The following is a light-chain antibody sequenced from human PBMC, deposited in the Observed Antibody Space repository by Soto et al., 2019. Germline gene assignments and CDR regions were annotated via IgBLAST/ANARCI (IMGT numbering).Light chain of an antibody. CDR1: QGISNY. J-gene: IGKJ3*01. CDR2: AAS. V-gene: IGKV1-27*01. Sequence: DIQMTQFPSSLSASVGDRVTITCRASQGISNYLAWNQQKPGKVPKLLIYAASTLQSGVPSRFSGSGSGTDFTLTISSLQPEDVATYYCQKYNSVSFTFGPGTKVDIK. CDR3: QKYNSVSFT.